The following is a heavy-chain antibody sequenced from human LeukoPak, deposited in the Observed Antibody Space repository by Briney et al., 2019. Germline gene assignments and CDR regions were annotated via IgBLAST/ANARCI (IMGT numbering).Heavy chain of an antibody. CDR3: ARRMDYASGGNWFDP. D-gene: IGHD3-10*01. V-gene: IGHV4-59*08. CDR2: IHYSGST. Sequence: SETLSLTCSVSGDSISGYYWSWIRQALGKGLEWIGCIHYSGSTNYNPSHKRRVTVALDTSKKQFSLKLSSVTAADTAVYYCARRMDYASGGNWFDPWGQGTLVIVSS. CDR1: GDSISGYY. J-gene: IGHJ5*02.